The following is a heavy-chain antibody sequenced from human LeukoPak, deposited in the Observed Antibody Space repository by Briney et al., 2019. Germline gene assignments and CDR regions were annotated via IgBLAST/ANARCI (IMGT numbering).Heavy chain of an antibody. CDR3: ARDGSGNTYYNYMDV. D-gene: IGHD3-10*01. CDR2: INPNSGGT. Sequence: ASVKVSCKASGFTFSGYYMHWVRHAPGQGLEWMGRINPNSGGTNYAQKFQGRVTMTRDTSISTAYMELSRLRSDDTAVYYCARDGSGNTYYNYMDVWGKGTTVTISS. V-gene: IGHV1-2*06. CDR1: GFTFSGYY. J-gene: IGHJ6*03.